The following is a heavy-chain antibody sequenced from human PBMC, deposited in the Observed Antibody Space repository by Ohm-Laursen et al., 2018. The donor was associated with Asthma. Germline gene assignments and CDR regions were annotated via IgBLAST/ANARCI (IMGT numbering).Heavy chain of an antibody. CDR2: ISAYNGNT. CDR1: GYTFSSYG. J-gene: IGHJ4*02. Sequence: SVKVSCKASGYTFSSYGISWVRQAPGQGLEWMGWISAYNGNTNYAQKLQGRVTMTTDTSTSTAYMELRSLRSDDTAVYYCARERGITIFGVVSNYFDYWGQGTLVTVSS. V-gene: IGHV1-18*01. CDR3: ARERGITIFGVVSNYFDY. D-gene: IGHD3-3*01.